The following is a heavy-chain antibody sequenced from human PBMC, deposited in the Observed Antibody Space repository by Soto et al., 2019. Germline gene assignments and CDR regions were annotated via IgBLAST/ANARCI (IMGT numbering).Heavy chain of an antibody. J-gene: IGHJ3*02. CDR3: ARALRGGYGPGAFDI. Sequence: GGSLRLSCAASGFTFSSYSMNWVRQAPGKGLEWVSSISSSSSYIYYADSVKGRFTISRDNAKNSLYLQMNSLRAEDTAVYYCARALRGGYGPGAFDIWGQGTMVTVSS. CDR2: ISSSSSYI. D-gene: IGHD3-10*01. CDR1: GFTFSSYS. V-gene: IGHV3-21*01.